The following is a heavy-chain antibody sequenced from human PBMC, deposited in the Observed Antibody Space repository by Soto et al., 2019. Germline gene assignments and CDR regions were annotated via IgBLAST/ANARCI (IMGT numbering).Heavy chain of an antibody. Sequence: GGSLRLSCAASGFTFTMYSMNWVRHAPGKGLEWVSSISGTTNYIYYGDSMKGRFTISRDNAKNSLYLEMNSLRAEDTAVYYCARESEDLTSNFDYWGQGTLVTVSS. J-gene: IGHJ4*02. V-gene: IGHV3-21*06. CDR3: ARESEDLTSNFDY. CDR2: ISGTTNYI. CDR1: GFTFTMYS.